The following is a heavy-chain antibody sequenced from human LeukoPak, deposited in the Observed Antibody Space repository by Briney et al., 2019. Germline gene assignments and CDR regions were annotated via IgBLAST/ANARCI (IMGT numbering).Heavy chain of an antibody. CDR1: GYSISSGYY. V-gene: IGHV4-38-2*02. CDR2: IYYSGST. Sequence: SETLSLTCTVSGYSISSGYYWGWIRQPPGKGLEWIGSIYYSGSTYYNPSLKSRVTISVDTSKNQFSLKLSSVTAADTAVYYCARAAAGYHRLFDYWGQGTLVTVSS. CDR3: ARAAAGYHRLFDY. J-gene: IGHJ4*02. D-gene: IGHD6-13*01.